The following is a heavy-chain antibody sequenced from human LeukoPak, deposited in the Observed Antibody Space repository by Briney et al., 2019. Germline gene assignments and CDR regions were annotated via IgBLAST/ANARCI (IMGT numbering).Heavy chain of an antibody. V-gene: IGHV3-30-3*01. J-gene: IGHJ4*02. D-gene: IGHD6-13*01. CDR3: ARVGVRTAAAGRGVGSPFFDS. Sequence: PGGSLRLSCAASGFIFSSYAIPWVRQAPGKGLEWVAVISYDGSNKYYADSVKGRFTISRDNSKNTLFLHMNTLRPEDTAVYYCARVGVRTAAAGRGVGSPFFDSWGQGTLVTVSS. CDR1: GFIFSSYA. CDR2: ISYDGSNK.